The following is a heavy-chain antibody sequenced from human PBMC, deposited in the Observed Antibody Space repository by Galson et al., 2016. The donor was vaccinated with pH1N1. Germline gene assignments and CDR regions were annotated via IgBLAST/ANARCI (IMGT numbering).Heavy chain of an antibody. D-gene: IGHD4-17*01. CDR2: ISGYNGNA. V-gene: IGHV1-18*01. CDR3: ARPTMTGYTDY. Sequence: SVKVSCKASDYMFSSYAITWVRQAPGQGLEWMGTISGYNGNANYAQNFQGRITLTTDTSTRTAFMELRSLRPDDTAVYYCARPTMTGYTDYWGQGTLVTVSA. CDR1: DYMFSSYA. J-gene: IGHJ4*02.